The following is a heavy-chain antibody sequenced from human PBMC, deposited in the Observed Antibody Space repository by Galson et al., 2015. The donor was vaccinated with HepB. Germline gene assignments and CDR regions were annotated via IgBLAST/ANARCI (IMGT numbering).Heavy chain of an antibody. CDR3: ARGGRYCSSTSCYLGAFDI. D-gene: IGHD2-2*01. CDR2: ISYDGSNK. CDR1: GFTFSSYA. J-gene: IGHJ3*02. V-gene: IGHV3-30-3*01. Sequence: SLRLSCAASGFTFSSYAMHWVRQAPGKGLEWVAVISYDGSNKYYADSVKGRFTISRDNSKNTLYLQMNSLRAEDTAVYYCARGGRYCSSTSCYLGAFDIWGQGTMVTVSS.